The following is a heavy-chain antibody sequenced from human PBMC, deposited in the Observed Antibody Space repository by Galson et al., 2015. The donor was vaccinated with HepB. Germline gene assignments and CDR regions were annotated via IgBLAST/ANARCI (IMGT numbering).Heavy chain of an antibody. CDR1: GFTFDGYA. J-gene: IGHJ4*02. V-gene: IGHV3-9*01. CDR3: AKEPKSTGCDS. CDR2: ISWNSGSI. Sequence: SLRLSCAASGFTFDGYAMHWVRQAPGKGLEWVSGISWNSGSIGYADSVKGRFTISRDNAKNSLYLQMNSLRAEDTALYYCAKEPKSTGCDSWGQATLVTVSS. D-gene: IGHD6-19*01.